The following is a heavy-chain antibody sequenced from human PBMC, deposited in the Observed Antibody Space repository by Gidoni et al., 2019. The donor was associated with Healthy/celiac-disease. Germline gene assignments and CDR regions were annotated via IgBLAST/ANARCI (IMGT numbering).Heavy chain of an antibody. J-gene: IGHJ4*02. CDR2: ISSSSSYI. D-gene: IGHD3-10*01. CDR1: GFTFSSYS. Sequence: EVQLVESGGGLVKPGGSLRLTCAASGFTFSSYSMNWVRQAPGKGLEWVSSISSSSSYIYYADSVKGRFTISRDNAKNSLYLQMNSLRAEDTAVYYCARDRVRGVINYWGQGTLVTVSS. CDR3: ARDRVRGVINY. V-gene: IGHV3-21*01.